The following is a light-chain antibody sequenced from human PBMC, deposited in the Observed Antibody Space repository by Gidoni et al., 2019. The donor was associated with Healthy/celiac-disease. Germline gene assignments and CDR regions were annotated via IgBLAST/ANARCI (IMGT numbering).Light chain of an antibody. CDR3: QVWDSSSDHVV. CDR2: YDS. CDR1: NIGSKS. J-gene: IGLJ2*01. Sequence: SYGVTQPPSVSVAPGKTARITCGGNNIGSKSVHWYQQKPGQAPVLVIYYDSDRPSGIPERFSGSNSGNTATLTISRVEAGDEADYYCQVWDSSSDHVVFGGGTKLTVL. V-gene: IGLV3-21*04.